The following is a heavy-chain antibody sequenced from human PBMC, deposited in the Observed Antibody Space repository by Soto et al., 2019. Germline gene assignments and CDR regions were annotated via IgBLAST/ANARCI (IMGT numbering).Heavy chain of an antibody. J-gene: IGHJ4*02. D-gene: IGHD6-19*01. V-gene: IGHV2-5*02. Sequence: QITLKESGPTLVKPTQTLTLTCTFSGFSLSSTRMAVGWIRQPPGKALEWLALIYWDEDKRYSPFLKSRITITKDTSKYQVVLTMSNMDPVDTARYYCAHIVVGGLGYYFDSWGQGTLVTVSS. CDR1: GFSLSSTRMA. CDR3: AHIVVGGLGYYFDS. CDR2: IYWDEDK.